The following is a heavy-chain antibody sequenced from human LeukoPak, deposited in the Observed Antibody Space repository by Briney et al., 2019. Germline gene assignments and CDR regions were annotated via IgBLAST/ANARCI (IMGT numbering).Heavy chain of an antibody. J-gene: IGHJ2*01. CDR3: ARLTTVSPGWYFDL. V-gene: IGHV4-34*01. Sequence: SETLSLTCAVYGGSFSGYYWSWIRQPPGKGLEWIGEINHSGSTNYNPSLKSRVTISVGTSKNQFSLKLSSVTAADTAVYYCARLTTVSPGWYFDLWGRGTLVTVSS. D-gene: IGHD4-17*01. CDR2: INHSGST. CDR1: GGSFSGYY.